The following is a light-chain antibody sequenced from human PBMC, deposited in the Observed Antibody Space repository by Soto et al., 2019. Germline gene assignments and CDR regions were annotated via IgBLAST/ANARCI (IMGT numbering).Light chain of an antibody. J-gene: IGKJ1*01. Sequence: DVVLTQSPLSLPVTLGQPASMSCRSSQSLEYSDGNTFLNWFHQRPGQSPRRLIYQVSNRDSGVPDRVTGSGSGTAFTLSISRVEAEDVGLYFCMQCTHWPWTFGQGTKVEI. V-gene: IGKV2-30*01. CDR1: QSLEYSDGNTF. CDR2: QVS. CDR3: MQCTHWPWT.